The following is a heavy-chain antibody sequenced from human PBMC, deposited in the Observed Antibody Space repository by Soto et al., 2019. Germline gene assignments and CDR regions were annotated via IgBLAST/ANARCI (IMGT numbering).Heavy chain of an antibody. CDR3: ARDSLQNTYSSGWYYYYYGMDV. J-gene: IGHJ6*02. CDR2: IYTSGST. CDR1: GGSISSYY. V-gene: IGHV4-4*07. D-gene: IGHD6-19*01. Sequence: QVQLQESGPGLVKPSETLSLTCTVSGGSISSYYWSWIRQPAGKGLEWIGRIYTSGSTNYNPSLKSRVTMSVDTSKNQFSLKLSSVTAADTAVYYCARDSLQNTYSSGWYYYYYGMDVWGQGTTVTVSS.